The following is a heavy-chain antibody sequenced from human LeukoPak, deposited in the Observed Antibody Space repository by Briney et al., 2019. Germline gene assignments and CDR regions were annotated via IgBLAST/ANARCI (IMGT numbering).Heavy chain of an antibody. CDR3: ARHFVGYCSSTSCSALYFDY. J-gene: IGHJ4*02. V-gene: IGHV4-39*01. Sequence: SETLSLTCTVSGGSISSSSYYWVWIRQPPGKGLEWIGRIYYSGSTYYNPSLKSRVTISVDTSENQFSLKLSSVTAADTAVYYCARHFVGYCSSTSCSALYFDYWGQGTLVTVSS. CDR1: GGSISSSSYY. CDR2: IYYSGST. D-gene: IGHD2-2*01.